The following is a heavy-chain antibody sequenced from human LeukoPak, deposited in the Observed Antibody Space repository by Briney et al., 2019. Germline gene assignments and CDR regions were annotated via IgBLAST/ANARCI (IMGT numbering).Heavy chain of an antibody. D-gene: IGHD1-26*01. J-gene: IGHJ4*02. CDR1: GLSLSTSSMC. V-gene: IGHV2-70*11. CDR3: AGIRSGSYSMDY. Sequence: SGPTLVNPTQTLRLTCSFSGLSLSTSSMCVGWIRQPPGKALEWLARIDWDDDKYYSSSLKTRLTISKDTSKNQVVLTMGNMGCVYKAPYYCAGIRSGSYSMDYWGQGTLVIVSS. CDR2: IDWDDDK.